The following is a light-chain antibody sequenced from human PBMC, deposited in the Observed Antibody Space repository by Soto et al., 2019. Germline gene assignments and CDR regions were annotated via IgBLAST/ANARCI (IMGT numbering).Light chain of an antibody. CDR2: DVS. Sequence: QSALTQPASVSGSPGQSITISCTGTSSDVGGYNYVSWYQQHPGKAPKLLIYDVSSRPSGVSNRFSASKSGNTASLTISGLQAEDEADYYCSSYTSSITHVFGTGTKVTDL. CDR3: SSYTSSITHV. CDR1: SSDVGGYNY. J-gene: IGLJ1*01. V-gene: IGLV2-14*01.